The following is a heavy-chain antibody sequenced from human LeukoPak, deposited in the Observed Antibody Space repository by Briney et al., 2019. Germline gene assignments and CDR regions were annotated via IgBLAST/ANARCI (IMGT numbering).Heavy chain of an antibody. CDR3: ARGLLGFMRSDYSNYWDNWFDP. J-gene: IGHJ5*02. CDR2: IIPIFGTA. CDR1: GGTFSSYA. V-gene: IGHV1-69*13. Sequence: ASVKVSCKASGGTFSSYAISWVRQAAGQGHEWMGGIIPIFGTANYAQKFQGRVTVTADESTSTAYMELSSLRSEDTAVYYCARGLLGFMRSDYSNYWDNWFDPWGQGTLVTVSS. D-gene: IGHD4-11*01.